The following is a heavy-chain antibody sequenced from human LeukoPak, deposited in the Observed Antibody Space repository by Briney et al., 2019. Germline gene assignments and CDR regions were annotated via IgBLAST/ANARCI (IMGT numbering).Heavy chain of an antibody. J-gene: IGHJ4*02. D-gene: IGHD2-15*01. Sequence: PVGSLRLSCAASGFTFSSYGMHWVRQAPGKGLEWVAIIYYDGSDKYYADSVKDRFTISRDNSKDTLYLQMNSLRAEDTAVYYCARGLRYCAGGTCFEVLDYWGEGTIDTVSS. V-gene: IGHV3-33*01. CDR1: GFTFSSYG. CDR3: ARGLRYCAGGTCFEVLDY. CDR2: IYYDGSDK.